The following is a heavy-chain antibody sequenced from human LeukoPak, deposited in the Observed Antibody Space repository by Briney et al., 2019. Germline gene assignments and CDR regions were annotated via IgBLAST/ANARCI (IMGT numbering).Heavy chain of an antibody. CDR1: GYSISSGYY. D-gene: IGHD3-10*01. J-gene: IGHJ4*02. V-gene: IGHV4-38-2*02. CDR3: ARDLGEGGFDY. CDR2: IYYSGST. Sequence: SETLSLTCTVSGYSISSGYYWGWIRQPPGKGLEWIGSIYYSGSTYYNPSLKSRVTISVDTSNNQFSLKLSSVTAADTAVYYCARDLGEGGFDYWGQGTLVTVSS.